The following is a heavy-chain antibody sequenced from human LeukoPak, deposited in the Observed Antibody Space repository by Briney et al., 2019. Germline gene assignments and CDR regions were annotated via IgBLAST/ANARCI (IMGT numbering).Heavy chain of an antibody. CDR1: GFTFSDYY. CDR3: ARARRAGWFGEFLPYFDY. D-gene: IGHD3-10*01. CDR2: ISSSGSTI. Sequence: GGSLRLSCAASGFTFSDYYTSWIRQAPGKGLEWVSYISSSGSTIYYADSVKGRFTISRDNAKNSLYLQMNSLRAEDAAVYYCARARRAGWFGEFLPYFDYWGQGTLVTVSS. J-gene: IGHJ4*02. V-gene: IGHV3-11*01.